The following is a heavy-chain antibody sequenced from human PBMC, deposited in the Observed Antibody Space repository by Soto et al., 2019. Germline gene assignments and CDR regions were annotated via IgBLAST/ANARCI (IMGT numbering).Heavy chain of an antibody. CDR1: GYTFTSYA. CDR3: ARGTTTVTTGFYY. J-gene: IGHJ4*02. D-gene: IGHD4-17*01. Sequence: ASVKVSCKASGYTFTSYAMHWVRQAPGQRLEWMGWINAGNGNTKYSQKFQGRVTITRDTSASTAYMELSSLRSEDTAVYYCARGTTTVTTGFYYWGQGTLVTVSS. CDR2: INAGNGNT. V-gene: IGHV1-3*01.